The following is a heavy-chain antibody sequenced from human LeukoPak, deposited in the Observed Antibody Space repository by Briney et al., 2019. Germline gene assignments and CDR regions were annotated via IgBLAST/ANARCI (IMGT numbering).Heavy chain of an antibody. CDR2: INHSGST. J-gene: IGHJ3*02. CDR1: GGSFSGYY. Sequence: PSETLSLTCAVYGGSFSGYYWSWIRQPPGKGLEWIGEINHSGSTNYNPSLKSRVTISVDTSKNQFSLKLSSVTAADTAMYYCARAAAGNGFDIWGQGTVVTVSS. V-gene: IGHV4-34*01. D-gene: IGHD6-13*01. CDR3: ARAAAGNGFDI.